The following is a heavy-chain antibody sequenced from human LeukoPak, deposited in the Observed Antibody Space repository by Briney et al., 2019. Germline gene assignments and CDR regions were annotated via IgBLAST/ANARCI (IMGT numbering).Heavy chain of an antibody. CDR1: GFTFSIYG. J-gene: IGHJ4*02. CDR3: ATYLRDGSIYYFDY. D-gene: IGHD5-24*01. V-gene: IGHV3-23*01. Sequence: GGSLRLSCAASGFTFSIYGMGWVRQAPGEGLEWVSSISDNGGNTYYADSAKGRFTISRDNSKNTLYLQMTSLRAEDTAVYYCATYLRDGSIYYFDYWGQGTLVTVSS. CDR2: ISDNGGNT.